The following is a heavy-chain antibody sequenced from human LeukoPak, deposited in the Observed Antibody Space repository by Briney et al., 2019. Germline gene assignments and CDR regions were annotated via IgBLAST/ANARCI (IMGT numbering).Heavy chain of an antibody. CDR2: ISGRGTYI. V-gene: IGHV3-21*01. CDR3: AHGPSHPPPYDP. Sequence: GGSLRLSCVASGLTFSYSTMNWVRQAPGKGLEWVSSISGRGTYIYYADSVKGRFTISRDNANNSLFLQMNSLRPDDTAVYYCAHGPSHPPPYDPWGQGTLVTVSS. J-gene: IGHJ5*02. CDR1: GLTFSYST.